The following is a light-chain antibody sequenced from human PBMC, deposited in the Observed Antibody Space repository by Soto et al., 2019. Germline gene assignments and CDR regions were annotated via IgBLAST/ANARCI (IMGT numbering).Light chain of an antibody. Sequence: EVVFTQSPVTLSLSPGERATLSCRASQSFRGLLAWYQQKPGQAPRLLIYDAYNRATGIPPRFSGSGSGKDLTLTISSLEPEDSPVYYCQQRHMWPITVGQGTRLEIK. CDR3: QQRHMWPIT. V-gene: IGKV3-11*01. J-gene: IGKJ5*01. CDR1: QSFRGL. CDR2: DAY.